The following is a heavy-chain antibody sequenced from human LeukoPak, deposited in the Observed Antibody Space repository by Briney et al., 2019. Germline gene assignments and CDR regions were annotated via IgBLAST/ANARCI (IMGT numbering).Heavy chain of an antibody. CDR3: ARALEGILYYFDY. V-gene: IGHV4-39*07. Sequence: SETLSLTCTVSGGSISTSSYYWGWVRQPPGKGLEWIGNIFYSGSTYYSPSLKSRVTISLDTSRNQFSLKLNSVTAADTAVYYCARALEGILYYFDYWGQGTLVTVSS. CDR1: GGSISTSSYY. CDR2: IFYSGST. J-gene: IGHJ4*02.